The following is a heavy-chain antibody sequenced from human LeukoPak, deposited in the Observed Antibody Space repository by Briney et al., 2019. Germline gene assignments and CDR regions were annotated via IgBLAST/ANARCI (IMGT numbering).Heavy chain of an antibody. CDR1: GFTFSTYW. CDR2: IRQDGSER. D-gene: IGHD2-15*01. J-gene: IGHJ5*02. V-gene: IGHV3-7*01. Sequence: GGSLRLSCAASGFTFSTYWMTWVRQAPGKGLEGVANIRQDGSERYYVDSVKGRFTISRDNAKNSLYLQMNSLRAEDTAVYYCARPKESDSRILYFDPWGQGTLVTVSS. CDR3: ARPKESDSRILYFDP.